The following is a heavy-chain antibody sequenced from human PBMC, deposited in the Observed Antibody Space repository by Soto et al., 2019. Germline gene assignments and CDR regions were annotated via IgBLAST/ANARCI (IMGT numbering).Heavy chain of an antibody. J-gene: IGHJ3*02. D-gene: IGHD4-17*01. CDR2: IKQDGSDK. CDR3: ARGAEYGDYPDAFDI. Sequence: GGSLRLSCAASGFTFSSYWMSWVRQAPGKGLEWVANIKQDGSDKYYVDSVKGRFTISRDNAKNSLYLQMNSLRAEDTAVYYCARGAEYGDYPDAFDIWGQGTMVTVSS. CDR1: GFTFSSYW. V-gene: IGHV3-7*01.